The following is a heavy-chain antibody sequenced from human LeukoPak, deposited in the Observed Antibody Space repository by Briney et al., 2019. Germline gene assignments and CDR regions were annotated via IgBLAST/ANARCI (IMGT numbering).Heavy chain of an antibody. CDR3: ARATTGMPDY. V-gene: IGHV3-74*01. CDR2: INRDGSST. D-gene: IGHD1-1*01. J-gene: IGHJ4*02. Sequence: PGGSLRLPCAASGFTFNNYWMHWVRQAPGKGLVWVSRINRDGSSTNYADSVKGRITISRDNAKNTLYLQMNSLRAEDTAVYYCARATTGMPDYWGQGTLVTVSS. CDR1: GFTFNNYW.